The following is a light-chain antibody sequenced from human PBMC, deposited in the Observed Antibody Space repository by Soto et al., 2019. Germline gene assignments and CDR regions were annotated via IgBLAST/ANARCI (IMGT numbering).Light chain of an antibody. V-gene: IGKV1-5*03. Sequence: DIQMTQSPSTLSASVGDRVTITCRASQSISSWLAWYQQKPGTAPKLLIYKASSLQSGVPSRFSGSESGTEFTLTISSVPADDFATYYYQQYSSYPYTFGQGTKLEIK. CDR2: KAS. CDR3: QQYSSYPYT. CDR1: QSISSW. J-gene: IGKJ2*01.